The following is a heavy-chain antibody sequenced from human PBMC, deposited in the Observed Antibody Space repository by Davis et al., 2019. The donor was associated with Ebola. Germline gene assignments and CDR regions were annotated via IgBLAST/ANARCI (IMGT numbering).Heavy chain of an antibody. Sequence: GESLKISCAASGFTFSSYSMNWVRQAPGKGLEWVSYISSSSSTIHYADSVRGRFTISRDNAKSSLYLQMNSLRAEDTAVYYCARESAAVHFDYWGQGTLVTVSS. V-gene: IGHV3-48*01. J-gene: IGHJ4*02. CDR2: ISSSSSTI. CDR3: ARESAAVHFDY. D-gene: IGHD4-17*01. CDR1: GFTFSSYS.